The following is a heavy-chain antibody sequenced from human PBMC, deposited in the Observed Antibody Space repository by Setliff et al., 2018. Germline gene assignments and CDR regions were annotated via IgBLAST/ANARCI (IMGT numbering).Heavy chain of an antibody. D-gene: IGHD6-19*01. CDR3: ARYPRRGNGWYPYYVDV. J-gene: IGHJ6*03. CDR1: GASISSDGYY. V-gene: IGHV4-31*03. CDR2: IYYSGDT. Sequence: ASETLSLTCSVSGASISSDGYYWSWIRQYPGKGLEWIGYIYYSGDTYYNPSLKSRATVLVDTSTSQFSLRLTSVTAADSAVYFCARYPRRGNGWYPYYVDVWGKGTTVTVSS.